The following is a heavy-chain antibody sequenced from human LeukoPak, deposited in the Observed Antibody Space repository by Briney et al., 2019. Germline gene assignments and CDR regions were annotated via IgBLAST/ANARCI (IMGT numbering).Heavy chain of an antibody. Sequence: PGGSLRLSCEVPGFTFTDFWMNWVRQAPGKGPEWVASIRQDGSEKTYVDSVKGRITISRDNTKNSLSLQLNGLRAEDTAVYYCARDGTAPGLYFDLWGQGTLVTVSS. J-gene: IGHJ4*01. CDR1: GFTFTDFW. CDR3: ARDGTAPGLYFDL. CDR2: IRQDGSEK. V-gene: IGHV3-7*01. D-gene: IGHD6-13*01.